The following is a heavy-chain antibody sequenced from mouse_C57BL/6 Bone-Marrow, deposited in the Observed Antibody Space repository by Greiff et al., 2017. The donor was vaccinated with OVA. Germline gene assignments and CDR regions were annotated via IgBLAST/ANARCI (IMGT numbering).Heavy chain of an antibody. CDR2: IHPSDSDT. Sequence: QVQLQQPGAELVKPGASVKVSCKASGYTFTSYWMHWVKQRPGQGLEWIGRIHPSDSDTNYTQQFKGKATLTVDKSSSTAYMQLSSLTSEDSAVYYCAIGGSSYRYFDVWGTGTTVTVSS. CDR1: GYTFTSYW. CDR3: AIGGSSYRYFDV. D-gene: IGHD1-1*01. V-gene: IGHV1-74*01. J-gene: IGHJ1*03.